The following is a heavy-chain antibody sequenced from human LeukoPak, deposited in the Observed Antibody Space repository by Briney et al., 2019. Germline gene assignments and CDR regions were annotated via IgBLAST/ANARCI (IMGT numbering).Heavy chain of an antibody. CDR2: ISTISGST. V-gene: IGHV3-23*01. CDR3: AKNTSGTYLDY. CDR1: GFTFSSYA. Sequence: GGSLRLSCAASGFTFSSYAMSWVRQAPGKGLEWVSSISTISGSTNYADSVKGRFTISRDNSKNMVYLQMNSLRAEDTAVYYCAKNTSGTYLDYWGQGILVTVPS. J-gene: IGHJ4*02. D-gene: IGHD1-26*01.